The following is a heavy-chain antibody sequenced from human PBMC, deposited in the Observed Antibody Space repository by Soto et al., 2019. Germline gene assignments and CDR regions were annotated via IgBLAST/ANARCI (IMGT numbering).Heavy chain of an antibody. V-gene: IGHV2-5*01. CDR3: AHSPPGRLLRFGEGHDYGMRV. CDR2: IYWNDDK. J-gene: IGHJ6*02. CDR1: GFSLSTTGVG. Sequence: QITLKQSGPTLVKPTQTLTLTCTFSGFSLSTTGVGGGWIRQPPGQALEWLALIYWNDDKRYRPSPKSRLTSTKKTPKNHVVHTMTKMDPVDKATYYRAHSPPGRLLRFGEGHDYGMRVWGQGTPVTVSS. D-gene: IGHD3-10*01.